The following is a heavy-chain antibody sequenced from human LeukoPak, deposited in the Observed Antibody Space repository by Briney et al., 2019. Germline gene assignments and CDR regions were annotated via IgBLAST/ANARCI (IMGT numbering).Heavy chain of an antibody. CDR3: ARDQYYYDSSGYYYFDY. CDR2: ISYDGSNK. Sequence: GGSLRLSCSASGFTFSSYSMHWVRQAPGEGLEWVAAISYDGSNKYYADSVKGRFTISRDDSKNTLYLQMNSLRPEDTAVYYCARDQYYYDSSGYYYFDYWGQGTLVTVSS. CDR1: GFTFSSYS. J-gene: IGHJ4*02. V-gene: IGHV3-30*03. D-gene: IGHD3-22*01.